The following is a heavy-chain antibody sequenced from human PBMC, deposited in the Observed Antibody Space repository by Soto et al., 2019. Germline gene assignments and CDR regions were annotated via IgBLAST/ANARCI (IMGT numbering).Heavy chain of an antibody. CDR3: AKGGSFGVILDS. V-gene: IGHV3-23*01. J-gene: IGHJ4*02. CDR2: ISWSGGST. Sequence: GGSPRLSCAASGFTFSSYAMSWLRQAPGKGLEWVSAISWSGGSTYYADSVKGRFTISRDNSKNTLYLQMNSLRAEDTAFYFCAKGGSFGVILDSWGRGTLVTVSS. CDR1: GFTFSSYA. D-gene: IGHD3-10*01.